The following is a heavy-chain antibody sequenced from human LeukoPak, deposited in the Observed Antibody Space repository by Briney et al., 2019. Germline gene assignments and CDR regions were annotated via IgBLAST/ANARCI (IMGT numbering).Heavy chain of an antibody. D-gene: IGHD2-21*01. CDR1: GFTFDDYG. CDR3: ARDKGMGLPRDYFDY. J-gene: IGHJ4*02. V-gene: IGHV3-20*04. CDR2: INWNGGST. Sequence: PGGSLRLSCAASGFTFDDYGMSWVRQAPGKGLEWVSGINWNGGSTGYADSVKGRFTISRDNAKNSLYLQMNSLRAEDTALYYCARDKGMGLPRDYFDYWGQGTLVTVSS.